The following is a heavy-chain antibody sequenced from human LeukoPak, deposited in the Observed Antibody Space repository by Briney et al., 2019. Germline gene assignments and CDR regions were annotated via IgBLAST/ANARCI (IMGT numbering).Heavy chain of an antibody. V-gene: IGHV4-59*08. D-gene: IGHD3-22*01. J-gene: IGHJ4*02. CDR2: IYYSGST. CDR1: GGSISSYY. Sequence: PSETLSLTCTVSGGSISSYYWSWIRQPPGKGLEWIGYIYYSGSTNYNPSLKSRVTISVDTSKNQFSLKLSSVTAADTAVYFCARHQGHDFYDSSGYYSFDYWGQGTLVPVSS. CDR3: ARHQGHDFYDSSGYYSFDY.